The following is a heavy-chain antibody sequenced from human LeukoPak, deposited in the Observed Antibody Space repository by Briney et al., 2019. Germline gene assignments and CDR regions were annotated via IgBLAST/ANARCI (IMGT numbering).Heavy chain of an antibody. V-gene: IGHV4-39*07. CDR3: ARVKNWLSRNRYFDY. CDR2: IYYSGST. CDR1: GGSISSSSYY. D-gene: IGHD3-9*01. J-gene: IGHJ4*02. Sequence: SETLSLTCTVSGGSISSSSYYWGWIRQPPGKGLEWIGSIYYSGSTYYNPSLKSRVTISVDTSKNQFSLKLSSVTAADTAVYYCARVKNWLSRNRYFDYWGQGTLVTVSS.